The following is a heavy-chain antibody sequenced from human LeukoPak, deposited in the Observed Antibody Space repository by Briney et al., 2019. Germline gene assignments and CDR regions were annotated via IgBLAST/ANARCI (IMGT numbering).Heavy chain of an antibody. CDR2: IKNKADGGTT. D-gene: IGHD3-3*01. CDR3: TTSPKYDFWSGYYSNTNDY. CDR1: GLTFSNAW. Sequence: GGSLRLSCAASGLTFSNAWMTWVRQAPGKGPEWVGHIKNKADGGTTDYAAPVKGRFMISRDDSKNTVYLQMNSLKTEDTAVYYCTTSPKYDFWSGYYSNTNDYWGQGTLVTVSS. J-gene: IGHJ4*02. V-gene: IGHV3-15*01.